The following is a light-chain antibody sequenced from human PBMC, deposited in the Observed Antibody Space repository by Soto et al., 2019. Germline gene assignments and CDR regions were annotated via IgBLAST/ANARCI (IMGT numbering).Light chain of an antibody. CDR2: DAS. J-gene: IGKJ1*01. CDR3: QQYNNYPT. CDR1: QSISTW. Sequence: DIQMTQSPSTLSASVGDRVIITCRASQSISTWLAWYQQKPGKAPKLLIYDASSLESGVPSRFSGRGSGTQFTLTISSLQPDDFATYYCQQYNNYPTFGQGTKV. V-gene: IGKV1-5*01.